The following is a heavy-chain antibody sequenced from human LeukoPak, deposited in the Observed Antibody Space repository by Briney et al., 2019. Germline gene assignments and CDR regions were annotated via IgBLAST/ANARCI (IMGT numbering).Heavy chain of an antibody. D-gene: IGHD2-8*02. CDR1: GFTFSNYG. J-gene: IGHJ4*02. CDR3: AKDVTGGFFFDY. CDR2: ISYDGTNK. Sequence: GGSLRLSCAASGFTFSNYGMHWVRQAPGKGLEWVTFISYDGTNKYYADSVKGRFTISRDNSKNTLYLQMNSLRAEDTAVYYCAKDVTGGFFFDYWGQGTLVTVSS. V-gene: IGHV3-30*18.